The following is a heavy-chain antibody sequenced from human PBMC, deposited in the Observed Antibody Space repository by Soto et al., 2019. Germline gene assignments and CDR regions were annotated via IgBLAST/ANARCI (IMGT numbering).Heavy chain of an antibody. Sequence: SLRLSCAASGFTFSSYAMSWVRQAPGKGLEWVSAISGSGGSTYYADSVKGRFTISRDNSKNTLYLQMNSLRAEDTAVYYCAKDLRAAAGYYYYYYGMDVWGQGTTVTVSS. CDR1: GFTFSSYA. J-gene: IGHJ6*02. V-gene: IGHV3-23*01. D-gene: IGHD6-13*01. CDR3: AKDLRAAAGYYYYYYGMDV. CDR2: ISGSGGST.